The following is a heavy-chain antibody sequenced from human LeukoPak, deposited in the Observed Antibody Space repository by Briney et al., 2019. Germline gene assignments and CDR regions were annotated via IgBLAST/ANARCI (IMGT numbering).Heavy chain of an antibody. J-gene: IGHJ6*03. D-gene: IGHD5-18*01. V-gene: IGHV3-30*01. CDR2: ISYDGSNK. CDR1: GFTFSSYA. CDR3: AREGGIGAAMVTWDYYYYYMDV. Sequence: PGGSLRLPCAASGFTFSSYAMHWVRQAPGKGLEWVAVISYDGSNKYYADSVKGRFTISRDNSKNTLYPQMNSLRAEDTAVYYCAREGGIGAAMVTWDYYYYYMDVWGKGTTVTVSS.